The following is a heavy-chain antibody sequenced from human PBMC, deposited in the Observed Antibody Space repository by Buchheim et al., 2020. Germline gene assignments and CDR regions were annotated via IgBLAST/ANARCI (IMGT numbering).Heavy chain of an antibody. J-gene: IGHJ4*02. Sequence: QVQLVESGGGVVQPGRSLRLSCAASGFTFSSYAMHWVRQAPGKGLEWVAVISYDGSNKYYADSVKGRFTISRDNSQNTLYLPMNSLRAEDTAVYYCARDGRYSSGWYPSGYFDYWGQGTL. CDR2: ISYDGSNK. D-gene: IGHD6-19*01. CDR1: GFTFSSYA. CDR3: ARDGRYSSGWYPSGYFDY. V-gene: IGHV3-30*04.